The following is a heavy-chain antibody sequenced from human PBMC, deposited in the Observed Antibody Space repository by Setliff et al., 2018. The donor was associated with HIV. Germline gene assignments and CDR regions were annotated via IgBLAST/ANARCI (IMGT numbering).Heavy chain of an antibody. CDR3: ARGVPLLPPNF. V-gene: IGHV4-38-2*01. CDR2: FYYSGST. Sequence: SETLSLTCAVSGYSISSGYYWVWIRQPPGKELEWIGSFYYSGSTYYNPSLKSRVTISVDASERHFSLRMTSTTAADTAIYYCARGVPLLPPNFWGQGTLVTVSS. D-gene: IGHD2-15*01. CDR1: GYSISSGYY. J-gene: IGHJ4*02.